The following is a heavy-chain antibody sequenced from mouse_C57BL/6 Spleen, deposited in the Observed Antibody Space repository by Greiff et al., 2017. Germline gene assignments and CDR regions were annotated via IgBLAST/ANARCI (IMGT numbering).Heavy chain of an antibody. D-gene: IGHD4-1*01. CDR2: IYPGNGDT. J-gene: IGHJ2*01. V-gene: IGHV1-12*01. CDR1: GYTFTSYN. CDR3: ARSGGELGRNIDY. Sequence: QVQLKQSGAELVRPGASVKMSCKASGYTFTSYNMHWVKQTPRQGLEWIGAIYPGNGDTSSNQKFKGKAPLTVDKTSRTAYMLLSSLASEESAVYFCARSGGELGRNIDYWGQGTTLTVSA.